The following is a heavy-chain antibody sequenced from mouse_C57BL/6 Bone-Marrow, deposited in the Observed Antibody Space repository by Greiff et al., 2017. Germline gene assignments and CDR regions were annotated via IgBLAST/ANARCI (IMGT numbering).Heavy chain of an antibody. Sequence: EVMLVESGGGLVQPGGSMKLSCAASGFTFSDAWMDWVRQSPEKGLEWVAEIRNKANNHATYYAEFVKGRFTISRDDSKSSVYLQMNSLRAEDTGIYYCTAIYYYGSSLYYWGQGTTLTVSS. D-gene: IGHD1-1*01. CDR1: GFTFSDAW. CDR2: IRNKANNHAT. V-gene: IGHV6-6*01. J-gene: IGHJ2*01. CDR3: TAIYYYGSSLYY.